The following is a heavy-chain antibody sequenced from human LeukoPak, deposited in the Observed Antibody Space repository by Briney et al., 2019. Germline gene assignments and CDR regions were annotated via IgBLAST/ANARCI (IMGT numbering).Heavy chain of an antibody. CDR1: GDSINNFY. CDR2: IHSSGRT. Sequence: SETLSLTCTVSGDSINNFYWSWIRQPAGKGLQWIGHIHSSGRTKYNPSLKSRVTMSVDTSKAEFSLKLSSVTAADTAVYYCARVGYDILTGRYYYYYMDVWGKGTTVTISS. J-gene: IGHJ6*03. CDR3: ARVGYDILTGRYYYYYMDV. V-gene: IGHV4-4*07. D-gene: IGHD3-9*01.